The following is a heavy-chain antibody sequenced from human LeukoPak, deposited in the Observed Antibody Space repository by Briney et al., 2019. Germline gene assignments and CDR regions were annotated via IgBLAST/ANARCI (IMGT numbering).Heavy chain of an antibody. CDR1: GGSFSGYD. V-gene: IGHV4-34*01. CDR3: AREVVATILRWGTFDY. Sequence: SETLSLTCAVYGGSFSGYDWSWIRQPPGKGLEWIGEINHSGSTNYNPSLKSRVTISVDTSKNQFSLKLSSVTAADTAVYYCAREVVATILRWGTFDYWGQGTLVTVSS. J-gene: IGHJ4*02. CDR2: INHSGST. D-gene: IGHD5-12*01.